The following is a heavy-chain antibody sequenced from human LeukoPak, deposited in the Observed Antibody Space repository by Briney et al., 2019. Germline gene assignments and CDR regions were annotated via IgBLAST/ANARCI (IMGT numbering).Heavy chain of an antibody. CDR3: ARAPPDPAMVTGYYFDY. Sequence: PGGSLRLSCAASGFTFDDYAMHWVRQAPGKGLEWVSGISWNSGSIGYADSVKGRFTISRDNAKNSLYLQMNSLRAEDMALYYCARAPPDPAMVTGYYFDYWGQGTLVTVSS. J-gene: IGHJ4*02. D-gene: IGHD5-18*01. CDR1: GFTFDDYA. CDR2: ISWNSGSI. V-gene: IGHV3-9*03.